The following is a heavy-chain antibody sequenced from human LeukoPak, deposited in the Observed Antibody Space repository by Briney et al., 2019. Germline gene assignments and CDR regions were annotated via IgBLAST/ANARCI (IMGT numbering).Heavy chain of an antibody. CDR3: AKDRWPYSSGGYYFDY. CDR1: GFTFSSYG. Sequence: GRSLRLSCAASGFTFSSYGMHWVRQAPGTGLEWVAVISYDGSNKYYADSVKGRFTISRDNSKNTLYLQMNSLRAEDTAVYYCAKDRWPYSSGGYYFDYWGQGTLVTVSS. J-gene: IGHJ4*02. D-gene: IGHD6-19*01. V-gene: IGHV3-30*18. CDR2: ISYDGSNK.